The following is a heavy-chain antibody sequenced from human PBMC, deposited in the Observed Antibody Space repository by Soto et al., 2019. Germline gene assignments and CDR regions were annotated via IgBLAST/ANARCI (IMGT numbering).Heavy chain of an antibody. CDR3: AGANPVARRRGYYGIDV. Sequence: EVQLVETGGGLIQPGGSLRLSCAASGFTVSSNYMSWVRQAPGKGLEWVSVIYSGGSTYYADSVKGRFTISRDNSKNTLYLQMRTVTAEDTTVYYCAGANPVARRRGYYGIDVWGQGTTVTVSS. CDR2: IYSGGST. D-gene: IGHD6-6*01. J-gene: IGHJ6*02. CDR1: GFTVSSNY. V-gene: IGHV3-53*02.